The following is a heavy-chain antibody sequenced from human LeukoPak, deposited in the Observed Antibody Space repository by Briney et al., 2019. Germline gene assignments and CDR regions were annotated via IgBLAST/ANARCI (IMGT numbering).Heavy chain of an antibody. D-gene: IGHD6-19*01. CDR2: IIPIFGTA. Sequence: ASVKVSCKASGGTFSSYAISWVRQAPGQGLEWMGGIIPIFGTANYAQKFQGRVTITADESTSTAYMELSSLRSEDTAVYYSASLREQWPHYFDYWGQGTLVTVSS. CDR3: ASLREQWPHYFDY. V-gene: IGHV1-69*13. J-gene: IGHJ4*02. CDR1: GGTFSSYA.